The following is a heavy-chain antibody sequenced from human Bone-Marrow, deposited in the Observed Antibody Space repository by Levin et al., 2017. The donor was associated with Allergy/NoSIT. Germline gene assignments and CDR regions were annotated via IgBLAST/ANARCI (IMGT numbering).Heavy chain of an antibody. J-gene: IGHJ5*02. D-gene: IGHD3-10*01. V-gene: IGHV7-4-1*02. CDR3: ARNYGSGSWGWFDP. CDR2: INTNTGNP. CDR1: GYTFTSYA. Sequence: PGESLKISCKASGYTFTSYAMNWVRQAPGQGLEWMGWINTNTGNPTYAQGFTGRFVFSLDTSVSTAYLQISSLKAEDTAVYYCARNYGSGSWGWFDPWGQGTLVTVSS.